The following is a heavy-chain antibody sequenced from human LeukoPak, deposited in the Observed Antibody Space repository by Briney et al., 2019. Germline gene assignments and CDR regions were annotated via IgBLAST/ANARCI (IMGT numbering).Heavy chain of an antibody. D-gene: IGHD1-26*01. CDR1: GFTFSNYA. CDR3: ASGPSYWYY. J-gene: IGHJ4*02. Sequence: GRSLRLSCAASGFTFSNYAMHWVRQAPGKGLEWVAVIWYDGSNKYYADSVKGRFTISRDNSKNTLYLQMNSLRAEDTAVYYCASGPSYWYYWGQGTLVTVSS. V-gene: IGHV3-33*08. CDR2: IWYDGSNK.